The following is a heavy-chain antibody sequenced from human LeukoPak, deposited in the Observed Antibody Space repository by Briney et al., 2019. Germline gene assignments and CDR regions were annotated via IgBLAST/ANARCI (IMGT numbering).Heavy chain of an antibody. CDR3: ARDFWGSSSWYGANYYYYYMDV. Sequence: SETLSLTCTVSGGSISSYYWGWIRQPPGKGLEWIGSIYYSGSTYYNPSLKSRVTISVDTSKNQFSLKLSSVTAADTAVYYCARDFWGSSSWYGANYYYYYMDVWGKGTTVTVSS. V-gene: IGHV4-39*07. CDR2: IYYSGST. D-gene: IGHD6-13*01. J-gene: IGHJ6*03. CDR1: GGSISSYY.